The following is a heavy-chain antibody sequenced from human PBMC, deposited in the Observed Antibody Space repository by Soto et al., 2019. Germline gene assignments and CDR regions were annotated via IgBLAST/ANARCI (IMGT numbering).Heavy chain of an antibody. V-gene: IGHV3-30*18. J-gene: IGHJ6*02. CDR2: ISYDGSNK. CDR1: GFTFSSYG. CDR3: AKVLMVYAIRVYYYYYGMDV. D-gene: IGHD2-8*01. Sequence: PGGSLRLSCAASGFTFSSYGMHWVRQAPGKGLEWVAVISYDGSNKYYADSVKGRFTISRDNSKNTLYLQMNSLRAEDTAVYYCAKVLMVYAIRVYYYYYGMDVWGQGTTVTVSS.